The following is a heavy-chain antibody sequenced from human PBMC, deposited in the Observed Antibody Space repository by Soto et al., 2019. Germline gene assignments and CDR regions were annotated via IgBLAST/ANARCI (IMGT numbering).Heavy chain of an antibody. J-gene: IGHJ4*01. CDR3: TTDSYITSIIVRFDY. V-gene: IGHV3-15*07. CDR2: VKSKNDGGTT. CDR1: GCTFSNAW. D-gene: IGHD3-22*01. Sequence: PGGSRRLSCAASGCTFSNAWINWVRQAPGKGLEWVGRVKSKNDGGTTDFAAPVKGRFAISRDDSKNMVCLEMNSLQTEDTAIYYCTTDSYITSIIVRFDYWGHGTLVTVSS.